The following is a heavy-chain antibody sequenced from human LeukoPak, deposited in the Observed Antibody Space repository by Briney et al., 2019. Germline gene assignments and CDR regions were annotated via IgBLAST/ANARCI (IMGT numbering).Heavy chain of an antibody. CDR3: ARDSYYGSGSYYN. CDR1: GFTFSSYW. D-gene: IGHD3-10*01. CDR2: INSDGSST. J-gene: IGHJ4*02. V-gene: IGHV3-74*01. Sequence: GGSLRLSCAAYGFTFSSYWMHWVRQAPGKGLVWVSRINSDGSSTTYADSVKGRFTISRDNAKNTLYLQMNSLRAEDTAVYYCARDSYYGSGSYYNWGQGTLVTVSS.